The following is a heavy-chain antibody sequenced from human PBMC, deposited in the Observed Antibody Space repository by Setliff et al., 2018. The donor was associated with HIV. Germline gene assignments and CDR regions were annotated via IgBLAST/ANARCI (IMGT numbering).Heavy chain of an antibody. D-gene: IGHD2-15*01. CDR2: IKQDGSEK. Sequence: GGSLRLSCAASGFTFSSYWMSWVRQAPGKGLEWVANIKQDGSEKYYVDSVKGRFTISRDNAKNSLYLQMNSLRAEDTAVYYCARVGTILGYCSGGSCLNWFDPWGQGTLVTVSS. V-gene: IGHV3-7*01. J-gene: IGHJ5*02. CDR3: ARVGTILGYCSGGSCLNWFDP. CDR1: GFTFSSYW.